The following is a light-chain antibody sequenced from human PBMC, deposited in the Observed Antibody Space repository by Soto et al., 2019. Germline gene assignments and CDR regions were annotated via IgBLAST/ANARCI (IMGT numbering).Light chain of an antibody. V-gene: IGLV1-44*01. CDR2: NNV. CDR1: SSNIGSHI. Sequence: QSVLTQPPSASGTPGQRVTISCSGSSSNIGSHIVSWYRQVPGTAPKLLIYNNVHRPSGVPDRFSGSKSGASGSLAISGLQFEDEADYYCAAWDGSLNGLVFGGATKVTVL. J-gene: IGLJ3*02. CDR3: AAWDGSLNGLV.